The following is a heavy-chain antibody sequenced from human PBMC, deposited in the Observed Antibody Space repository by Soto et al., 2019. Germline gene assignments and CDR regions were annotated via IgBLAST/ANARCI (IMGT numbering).Heavy chain of an antibody. CDR3: ARYCSRSSCFGVARAFDY. D-gene: IGHD2-15*01. CDR1: GFTVSSNF. Sequence: GGSLRLSCAASGFTVSSNFMSWVRQAPGKGLEWVSNIYSGGGAYYADSVKGRFTISRDNSKNALYLQMNSLTAEDTAVYYCARYCSRSSCFGVARAFDYWGQGTLVTVSS. CDR2: IYSGGGA. V-gene: IGHV3-66*01. J-gene: IGHJ4*02.